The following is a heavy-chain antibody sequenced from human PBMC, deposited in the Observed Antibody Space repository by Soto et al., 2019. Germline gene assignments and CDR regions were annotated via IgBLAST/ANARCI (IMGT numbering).Heavy chain of an antibody. CDR1: GYNFAGYW. CDR2: TYPSDSDT. Sequence: PGQSLKIACTGSGYNFAGYWIAWVRLLSGKGLELMGITYPSDSDTRYRPSFQGQVTISADKSISSAYLQWSSLRASDTAMYYCARGGVSTRTFDYWGQGTPVTVSS. CDR3: ARGGVSTRTFDY. J-gene: IGHJ4*02. V-gene: IGHV5-51*01. D-gene: IGHD3-3*01.